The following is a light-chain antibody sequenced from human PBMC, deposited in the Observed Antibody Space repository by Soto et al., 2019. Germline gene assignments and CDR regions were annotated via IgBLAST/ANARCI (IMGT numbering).Light chain of an antibody. Sequence: SYELTQPPSVSVAPGQTAKITCGGYYIESKIVHWYQQKPGQAPELVVYDDSDRPSGIPERFSGSNSENTATLTISGVEAGDEADYYCQVWHSRSDHVVFGGGTKVTVL. CDR3: QVWHSRSDHVV. V-gene: IGLV3-21*02. CDR2: DDS. J-gene: IGLJ2*01. CDR1: YIESKI.